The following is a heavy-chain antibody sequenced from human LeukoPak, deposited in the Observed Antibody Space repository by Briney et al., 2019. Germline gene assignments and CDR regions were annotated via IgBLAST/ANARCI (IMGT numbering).Heavy chain of an antibody. J-gene: IGHJ4*02. V-gene: IGHV3-20*04. CDR3: ARGPMAAADYYFDY. CDR1: GFTFDDYG. CDR2: INWNGGRT. Sequence: TGGSLRLSCAASGFTFDDYGMSWVRQVPGKGLEWVSGINWNGGRTGHADSVKGRFTISRDNAKNSLYLQMNSLRAEDTALYYCARGPMAAADYYFDYWGQGTLVTVSS. D-gene: IGHD6-13*01.